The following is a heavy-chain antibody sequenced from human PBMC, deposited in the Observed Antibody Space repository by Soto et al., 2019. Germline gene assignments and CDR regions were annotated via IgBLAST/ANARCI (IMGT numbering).Heavy chain of an antibody. J-gene: IGHJ1*01. Sequence: QVQLVQSGADVKKPGASVKVSCKASGYTFTNYGINWVRQAPGQGPEWMGWISGYNGETKYAQSLHGRVTMTTDTSTSTAYMELRSLRSDDTAVYYCARGGSSWSAEYYQHWGQGNLVIVSS. CDR3: ARGGSSWSAEYYQH. V-gene: IGHV1-18*01. CDR2: ISGYNGET. D-gene: IGHD6-19*01. CDR1: GYTFTNYG.